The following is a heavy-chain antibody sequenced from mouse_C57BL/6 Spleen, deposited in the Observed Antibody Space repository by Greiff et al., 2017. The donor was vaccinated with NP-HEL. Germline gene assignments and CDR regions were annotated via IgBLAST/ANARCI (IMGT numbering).Heavy chain of an antibody. CDR1: GFNIKDYY. J-gene: IGHJ4*01. CDR3: TTATRDGYAMDY. D-gene: IGHD2-3*01. Sequence: VQLHQSGAELVRPGASVKLSCTASGFNIKDYYMHWVKQRPEQGLEWIGRIDPEDGDTEYAPKFQGKATMTADTSSNTADPQLSSRTSEDTAVYYCTTATRDGYAMDYWGQGTSVTVSS. CDR2: IDPEDGDT. V-gene: IGHV14-1*01.